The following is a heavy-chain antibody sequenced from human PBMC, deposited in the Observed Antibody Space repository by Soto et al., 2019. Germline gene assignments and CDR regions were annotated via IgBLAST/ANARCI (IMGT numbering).Heavy chain of an antibody. J-gene: IGHJ4*02. V-gene: IGHV1-46*01. D-gene: IGHD3-3*01. CDR2: ISPSGGST. CDR1: GYTFTSYY. CDR3: ARDPWNY. Sequence: QVQLVQSGAEVKKPGASVKASCKATGYTFTSYYMHWVRQAPGQGLEWMGIISPSGGSTGYAQKCQGRVTMTWDTFTSTVYMELRSLTSEDTAVYYCARDPWNYWGQGGLVTVSS.